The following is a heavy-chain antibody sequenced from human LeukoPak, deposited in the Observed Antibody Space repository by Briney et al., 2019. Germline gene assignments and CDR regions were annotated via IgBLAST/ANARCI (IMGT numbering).Heavy chain of an antibody. V-gene: IGHV3-48*04. CDR3: ARAMSTFGGVRNDLDS. D-gene: IGHD3-16*01. CDR2: VSISSGTI. Sequence: PGGSLRLSCAASGFTFIGHNMNWVRQAPGKGREWVSFVSISSGTIYYADSVKGRFRISRDNAKSSLDLEMNSLRAEDTAVYYCARAMSTFGGVRNDLDSWGQGTLVTVSS. CDR1: GFTFIGHN. J-gene: IGHJ4*02.